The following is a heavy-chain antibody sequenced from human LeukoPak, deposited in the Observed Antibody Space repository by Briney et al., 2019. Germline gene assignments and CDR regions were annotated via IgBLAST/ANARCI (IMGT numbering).Heavy chain of an antibody. CDR2: ITPVFGTA. J-gene: IGHJ5*02. CDR3: ARDGKQQLLNWFDP. Sequence: GASVKVSCKASGGTFSSYAISWVRQAPGQGLEWMGGITPVFGTAKYAQKFQGRVTITADTSTSTAYMELSSLRSEDTAVYYCARDGKQQLLNWFDPWGQGTLVTVSS. V-gene: IGHV1-69*06. D-gene: IGHD6-13*01. CDR1: GGTFSSYA.